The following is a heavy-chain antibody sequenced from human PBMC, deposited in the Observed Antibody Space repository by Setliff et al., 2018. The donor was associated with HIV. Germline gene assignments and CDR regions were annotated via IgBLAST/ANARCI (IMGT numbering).Heavy chain of an antibody. J-gene: IGHJ6*02. V-gene: IGHV3-30*02. CDR2: IRHDGSTK. CDR1: GFRFSSYG. D-gene: IGHD6-19*01. Sequence: PGGSLRLSCVASGFRFSSYGMHWVRQAPGKGLEWVTFIRHDGSTKYYADSVKGRFTISRDNSKNSLYLQMNSLRAEDTAVYYCARDYAVRSSGWMGLVGDSYYYGMDVWGQGTTVTVSS. CDR3: ARDYAVRSSGWMGLVGDSYYYGMDV.